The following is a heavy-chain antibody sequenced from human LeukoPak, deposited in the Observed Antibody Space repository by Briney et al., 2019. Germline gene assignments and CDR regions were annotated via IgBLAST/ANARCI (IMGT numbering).Heavy chain of an antibody. CDR3: ARFGLGKHIEVAGIPFDI. CDR1: GYTFTGYY. CDR2: INPNSGGT. V-gene: IGHV1-2*06. Sequence: ASVKVSCKASGYTFTGYYMHWVRQAPGQGLEWMGRINPNSGGTNYAQKLQGRVTMTTDTSTSTAYMELRSLRSDDTAVYYCARFGLGKHIEVAGIPFDIWGQGTMVTVSS. J-gene: IGHJ3*02. D-gene: IGHD6-19*01.